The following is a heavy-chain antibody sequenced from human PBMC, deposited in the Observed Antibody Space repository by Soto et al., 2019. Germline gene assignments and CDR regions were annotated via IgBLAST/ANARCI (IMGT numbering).Heavy chain of an antibody. CDR2: IYPAGPT. V-gene: IGHV3-53*01. CDR3: AKDRNYYDSSGYDY. Sequence: GGSLRLSCAASGFTVSGMFMNWVRQAPGKGLEWVSVIYPAGPTYYADSVKGRFTISRDNSKNTLFLQLNNLRAEDTAVYYCAKDRNYYDSSGYDYWGQGTLVTVSS. CDR1: GFTVSGMF. D-gene: IGHD3-22*01. J-gene: IGHJ4*02.